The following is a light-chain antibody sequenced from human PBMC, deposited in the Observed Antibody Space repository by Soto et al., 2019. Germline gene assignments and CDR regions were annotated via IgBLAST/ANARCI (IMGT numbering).Light chain of an antibody. CDR1: QSLLYSDGYNY. J-gene: IGKJ4*01. CDR3: MGALQPPLT. Sequence: DIVMTQSPVSLPVTPGEPASITCRSSQSLLYSDGYNYLDCYLQKPGQSPQLLIYLGYNRASGVPDRFSGSGSGTNVTLKISRVEAEDVRVYYFMGALQPPLTFGGGTKVEIK. V-gene: IGKV2-28*01. CDR2: LGY.